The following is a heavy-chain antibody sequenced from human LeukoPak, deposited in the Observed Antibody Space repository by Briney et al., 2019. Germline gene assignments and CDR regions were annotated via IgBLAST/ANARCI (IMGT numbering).Heavy chain of an antibody. D-gene: IGHD3-16*02. CDR3: AGAKGFVWGSYRPLGAFDI. CDR2: INHSGST. V-gene: IGHV4-34*01. J-gene: IGHJ3*02. Sequence: PSETLSLTCAAYGGSFSGYYWSWIRQPPGKGLEWIGEINHSGSTNYNPSLKSRVTIPVDTSKNQFSLKLSSLTAADTAVYYCAGAKGFVWGSYRPLGAFDIWGQGTMVTVSS. CDR1: GGSFSGYY.